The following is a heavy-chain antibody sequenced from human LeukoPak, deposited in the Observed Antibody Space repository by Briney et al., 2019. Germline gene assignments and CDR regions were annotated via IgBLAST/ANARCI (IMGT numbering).Heavy chain of an antibody. Sequence: SQTLSLTCTVSGGSISSRSYCWSWIRQPAGKGLEWIGHVHISGSTNYNSSLKSRVTISVDTSKNRFSLNLSSVTAADTALYYCAREQGMVRGSWFDPWGQGTLVTVSS. J-gene: IGHJ5*02. CDR2: VHISGST. V-gene: IGHV4-61*09. D-gene: IGHD3-10*01. CDR1: GGSISSRSYC. CDR3: AREQGMVRGSWFDP.